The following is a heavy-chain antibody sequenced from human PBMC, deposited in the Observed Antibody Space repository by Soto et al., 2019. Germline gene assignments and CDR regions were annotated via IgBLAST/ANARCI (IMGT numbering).Heavy chain of an antibody. CDR3: VKDESINWYSGHFRH. Sequence: PGGSLRLSCAASGFTFDDYAMHWVRQVPGKGLEWVSGINLNSGSIGYGDSVKGRFAISRDNAKNSLHLQMNSLSAEDTAIYYCVKDESINWYSGHFRHWGQGTLVTVSS. V-gene: IGHV3-9*01. CDR2: INLNSGSI. J-gene: IGHJ1*01. CDR1: GFTFDDYA. D-gene: IGHD6-13*01.